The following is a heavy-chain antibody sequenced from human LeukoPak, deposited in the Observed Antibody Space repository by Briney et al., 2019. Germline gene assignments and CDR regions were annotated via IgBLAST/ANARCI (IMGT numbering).Heavy chain of an antibody. D-gene: IGHD5-12*01. J-gene: IGHJ4*02. CDR1: GFTFSSYS. Sequence: GGSLRLSCAASGFTFSSYSMNWVRQAPGKGLEWVSYISSSSSTIYYADSVKGRFTISRDNAKNSLYLQMNSLRAEDTAVYYCAIRKSGNAIDYWGQGTLVTVSS. CDR2: ISSSSSTI. CDR3: AIRKSGNAIDY. V-gene: IGHV3-48*01.